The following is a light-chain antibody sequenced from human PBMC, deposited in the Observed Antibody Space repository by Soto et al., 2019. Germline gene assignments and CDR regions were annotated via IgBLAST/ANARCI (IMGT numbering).Light chain of an antibody. V-gene: IGLV2-11*01. CDR2: DVT. CDR1: SSDVGGYNY. Sequence: QSVLTQPRSVSGSPGQSVNISCTGTSSDVGGYNYVSWYQQHPGKVPKLMIYDVTKRPSGVPDRFSGTKSGNTASLTISGLQAEDEADYYCCSYAGSYTYVFGTGTKVTVL. J-gene: IGLJ1*01. CDR3: CSYAGSYTYV.